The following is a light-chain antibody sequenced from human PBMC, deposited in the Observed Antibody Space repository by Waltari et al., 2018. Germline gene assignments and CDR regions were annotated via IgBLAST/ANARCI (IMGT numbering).Light chain of an antibody. V-gene: IGKV3-20*01. Sequence: EIVLTQSPGTLSLSPGERATLSCRTSQSSTSYSLAWYQQKPGQAPWLLIYGASSRATGIPDRFSGSGSGTDFSLTSSRLEPEDFAVYYCQQDGGSPPLTFGGGTKVESK. CDR2: GAS. CDR3: QQDGGSPPLT. J-gene: IGKJ4*01. CDR1: QSSTSYS.